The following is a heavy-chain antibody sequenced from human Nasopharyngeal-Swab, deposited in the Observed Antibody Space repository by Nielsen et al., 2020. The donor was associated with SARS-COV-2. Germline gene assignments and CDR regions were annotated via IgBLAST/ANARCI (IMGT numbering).Heavy chain of an antibody. CDR3: ARGSGTYSDYFDY. Sequence: SETLSLTCAISGDSVSSNSAAWTWIRQSPSRGLEWLGRTYFRSKWLNDSAVSVKSRITINQDTSRNQFSLQLNSVTPEDTAIYYCARGSGTYSDYFDYWGQGTLVSVSS. V-gene: IGHV6-1*01. CDR1: GDSVSSNSAA. D-gene: IGHD1-26*01. J-gene: IGHJ4*02. CDR2: TYFRSKWLN.